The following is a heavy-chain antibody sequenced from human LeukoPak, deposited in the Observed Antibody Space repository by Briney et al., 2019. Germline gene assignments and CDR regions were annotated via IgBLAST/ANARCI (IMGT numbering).Heavy chain of an antibody. CDR3: ARDPTYYYDSSGPGGFDY. CDR1: GGSISSGSYY. J-gene: IGHJ4*02. CDR2: IYTSGST. D-gene: IGHD3-22*01. V-gene: IGHV4-61*02. Sequence: SQTLSLTCTVSGGSISSGSYYWSWIRQPAGKGLEWIGRIYTSGSTNYNPSLKSRVTISVDTSKYQFSLKLSSVTAADTAVYYCARDPTYYYDSSGPGGFDYWGQGTLVTVSS.